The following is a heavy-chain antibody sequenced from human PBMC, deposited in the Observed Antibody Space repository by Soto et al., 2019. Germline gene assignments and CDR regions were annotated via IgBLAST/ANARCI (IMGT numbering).Heavy chain of an antibody. CDR3: ARRYGGNFDY. J-gene: IGHJ4*02. V-gene: IGHV3-30-3*01. CDR1: GFTFSSHT. CDR2: MSHDGNIK. D-gene: IGHD5-12*01. Sequence: PGGSLRLSCAASGFTFSSHTMHWVRQAPGKGLEWLSLMSHDGNIKFYADSVKGRFTISRDNSKNTLYLQMTNLRPEDTALYYCARRYGGNFDYWGQGTLVTVSS.